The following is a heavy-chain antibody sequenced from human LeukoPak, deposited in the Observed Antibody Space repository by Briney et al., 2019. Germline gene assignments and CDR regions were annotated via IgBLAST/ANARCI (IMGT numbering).Heavy chain of an antibody. CDR1: GITLSHYG. V-gene: IGHV3-23*01. D-gene: IGHD3-22*01. CDR3: AKRGVVIRVILVGFHKEAYYFDS. CDR2: ISDSGGRT. J-gene: IGHJ4*02. Sequence: PGGSLRLSCAVSGITLSHYGMSWVRQAPGKGLEWVAGISDSGGRTNYADSVKGRFTISRDNPKNTLYLQMNSLRAEDTAVYFCAKRGVVIRVILVGFHKEAYYFDSWGQEALVTVSS.